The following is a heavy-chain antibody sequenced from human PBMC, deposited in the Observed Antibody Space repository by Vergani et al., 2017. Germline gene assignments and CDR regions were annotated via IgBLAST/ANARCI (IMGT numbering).Heavy chain of an antibody. V-gene: IGHV3-23*04. CDR3: AKGLRVSAISPYSFDY. CDR2: ISGSGGST. D-gene: IGHD5/OR15-5a*01. J-gene: IGHJ4*02. Sequence: EVQLVESGGGLVKPGGSLRLSCAASGFPFSSYSMNWVRQAPGKGLECVSAISGSGGSTYYADSVKGRFTISRDNSKNTLYLQMNSLRAENTAVYYCAKGLRVSAISPYSFDYWSQRSLVTVSS. CDR1: GFPFSSYS.